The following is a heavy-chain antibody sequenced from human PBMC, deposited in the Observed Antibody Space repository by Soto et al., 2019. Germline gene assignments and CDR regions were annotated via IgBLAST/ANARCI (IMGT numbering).Heavy chain of an antibody. D-gene: IGHD6-13*01. V-gene: IGHV4-4*02. Sequence: SETLSLTCAVSGGSISSGDWWSWVRQPPGKGLEWIGEIYHSGSTNYNPSLKSRVTISVDKSKNQFSLKLSSVTAADTAVYYCASNSHMAAELSGDFDYWGQGTLVTVS. CDR2: IYHSGST. CDR3: ASNSHMAAELSGDFDY. J-gene: IGHJ4*02. CDR1: GGSISSGDW.